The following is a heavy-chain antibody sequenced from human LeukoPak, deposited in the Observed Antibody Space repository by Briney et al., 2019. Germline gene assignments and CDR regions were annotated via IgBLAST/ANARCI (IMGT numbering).Heavy chain of an antibody. CDR3: AGGGYHGSVNAFRFGP. CDR1: GGSFSGYY. V-gene: IGHV4-34*01. D-gene: IGHD3-10*01. J-gene: IGHJ5*02. CDR2: INHGGST. Sequence: SETLSLTCAVYGGSFSGYYWSWIRQPPGKGLEWIGEINHGGSTNYNPSLKSRVTISVDTSQNQFALKRGAVTAGDRAVYYCAGGGYHGSVNAFRFGPWGQGTLVTVSS.